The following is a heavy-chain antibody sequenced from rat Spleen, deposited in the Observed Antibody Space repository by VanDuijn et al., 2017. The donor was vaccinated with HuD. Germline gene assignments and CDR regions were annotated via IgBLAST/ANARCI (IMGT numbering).Heavy chain of an antibody. V-gene: IGHV2-1*01. D-gene: IGHD1-2*01. J-gene: IGHJ2*01. Sequence: QVQLKESGPGLVQPSQTLSLTCTVSGFSLTTNSVHWVRQPPGKGLERMGGIWGDGSTAYNSLLKSRLSISRDTSKSQVFLKMNSLQTEDTATYYCTRVGYSSFLRYFGYWGQGVMVTVSS. CDR2: IWGDGST. CDR1: GFSLTTNS. CDR3: TRVGYSSFLRYFGY.